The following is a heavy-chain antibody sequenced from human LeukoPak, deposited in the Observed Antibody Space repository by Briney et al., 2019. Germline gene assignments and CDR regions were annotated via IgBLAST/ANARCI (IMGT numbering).Heavy chain of an antibody. J-gene: IGHJ4*02. CDR1: GGSFSGYY. D-gene: IGHD6-13*01. V-gene: IGHV4-34*01. CDR2: INHSGST. Sequence: SETLSLTCAVCGGSFSGYYWSWIRQPPGKGLEWIGEINHSGSTNYNPSLKSRVTISVDTSKNQFSLKLSSVTAADTAVYYCARVKYSSSWRAFDYWGQGTLVTVSS. CDR3: ARVKYSSSWRAFDY.